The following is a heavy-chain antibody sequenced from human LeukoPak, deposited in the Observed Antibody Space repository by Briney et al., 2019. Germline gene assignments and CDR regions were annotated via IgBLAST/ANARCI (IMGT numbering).Heavy chain of an antibody. CDR1: GYTFTSYG. Sequence: ASVKVSCKASGYTFTSYGISWVRQAPGQGLEWMGWMNPNSGNTGYAQKFQGRVTITRNTSISTAYMELSSLRSEDTAVYYCAREVEGYCSGGSCYSYYYYYYMDVWGKGTTVTVSS. CDR3: AREVEGYCSGGSCYSYYYYYYMDV. V-gene: IGHV1-8*03. D-gene: IGHD2-15*01. CDR2: MNPNSGNT. J-gene: IGHJ6*03.